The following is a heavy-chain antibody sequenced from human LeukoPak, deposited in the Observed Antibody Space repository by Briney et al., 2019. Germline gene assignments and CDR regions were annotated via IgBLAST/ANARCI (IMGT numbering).Heavy chain of an antibody. CDR1: GFTFKAYG. D-gene: IGHD3-3*01. J-gene: IGHJ6*02. Sequence: GGSLRLSCTASGFTFKAYGIHWVRQAPGKGLEWVANICYDGNNKYYADSVKGRFTISKDNFDNTVSLQMNDLRAEDTAVYYCTRDGAKAGSLFGSYYGMDVWGQGTTVTLYS. CDR2: ICYDGNNK. CDR3: TRDGAKAGSLFGSYYGMDV. V-gene: IGHV3-33*01.